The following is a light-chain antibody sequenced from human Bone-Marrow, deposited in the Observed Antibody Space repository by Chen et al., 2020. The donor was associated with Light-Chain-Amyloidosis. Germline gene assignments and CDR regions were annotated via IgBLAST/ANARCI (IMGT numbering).Light chain of an antibody. V-gene: IGKV3-20*01. J-gene: IGKJ1*01. Sequence: EIVLTQSPGTLCLSPGERATLSCRASQTISSDHLAWYQQKPGRAPRLLMYGVSSRATGIPDRFSGGGSGTDFTLTISSLEPEDFAVYYCQQYGVSPRTFGQGTKVDMK. CDR3: QQYGVSPRT. CDR2: GVS. CDR1: QTISSDH.